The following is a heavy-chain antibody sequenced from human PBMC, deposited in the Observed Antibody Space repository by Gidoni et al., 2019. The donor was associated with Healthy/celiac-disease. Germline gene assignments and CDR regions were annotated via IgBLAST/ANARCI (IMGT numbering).Heavy chain of an antibody. CDR3: ARQYSSSWHYYYYGMDV. Sequence: VQLVQSGAEVKKPGASVKVSCKASGCTFTSYDINWVRQATGQGLEWMGWMNPNSGNTGYAQKFQGRVTMTRNTSISTAYMELSSLRSEDTAVYYCARQYSSSWHYYYYGMDVWGQGTTVTVSS. CDR1: GCTFTSYD. J-gene: IGHJ6*02. V-gene: IGHV1-8*01. D-gene: IGHD6-13*01. CDR2: MNPNSGNT.